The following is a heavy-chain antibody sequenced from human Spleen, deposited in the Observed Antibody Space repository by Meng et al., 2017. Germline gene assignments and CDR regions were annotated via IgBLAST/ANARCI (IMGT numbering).Heavy chain of an antibody. J-gene: IGHJ5*02. CDR3: EGDYSGSGSYSNWFDP. Sequence: GESLKISCAASGSTFRRYWMSWVRQAPGKGLEWVANIKQDRSEKYYVDSVKGRFTISRDNAKNSLYLQMNSLRAEDTAVYYCEGDYSGSGSYSNWFDPWGQGTLVTVSS. CDR1: GSTFRRYW. CDR2: IKQDRSEK. V-gene: IGHV3-7*01. D-gene: IGHD3-10*01.